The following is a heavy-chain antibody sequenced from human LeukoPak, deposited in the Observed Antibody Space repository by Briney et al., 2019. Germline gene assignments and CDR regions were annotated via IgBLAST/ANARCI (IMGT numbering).Heavy chain of an antibody. D-gene: IGHD3-16*01. Sequence: SETLSLTCTVSGGSISSSSYYWGWIRQPPGKGLEWIGSIYYSGSTYYNPSLKSRVTMSVDTSKNQFSLKLSSVTAADTAVYYCARLDYGTLYPWGQGTLVTVSS. CDR2: IYYSGST. J-gene: IGHJ5*02. CDR1: GGSISSSSYY. V-gene: IGHV4-39*01. CDR3: ARLDYGTLYP.